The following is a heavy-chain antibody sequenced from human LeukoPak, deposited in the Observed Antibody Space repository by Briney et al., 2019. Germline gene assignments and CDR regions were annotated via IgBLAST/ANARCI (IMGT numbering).Heavy chain of an antibody. V-gene: IGHV4-4*07. D-gene: IGHD2-15*01. CDR2: IYTSGST. CDR1: GGSISSYY. CDR3: AGTSRRKAATHKNDY. Sequence: PSETLSLTCTVSGGSISSYYWSWIRQPAGKGLEWIGRIYTSGSTNYNPSLKSRVTMSVDTSKNQFSLKLSSVTAADTAVYYCAGTSRRKAATHKNDYWGQGTLVTVSS. J-gene: IGHJ4*02.